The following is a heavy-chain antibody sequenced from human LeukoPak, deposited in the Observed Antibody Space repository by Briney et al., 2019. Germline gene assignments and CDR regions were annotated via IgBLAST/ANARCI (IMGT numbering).Heavy chain of an antibody. CDR3: AKDLGGTYYPLDN. Sequence: QSGGSLRLSCAASGFIFSSHVMSWVRQAPGKGLGWVSAISGSGDITSHADSVKGRFTISRDNSKNTLHLQMNSLRAEDTAVYYCAKDLGGTYYPLDNWGQGTLVTVSS. D-gene: IGHD1-26*01. V-gene: IGHV3-23*01. J-gene: IGHJ4*02. CDR1: GFIFSSHV. CDR2: ISGSGDIT.